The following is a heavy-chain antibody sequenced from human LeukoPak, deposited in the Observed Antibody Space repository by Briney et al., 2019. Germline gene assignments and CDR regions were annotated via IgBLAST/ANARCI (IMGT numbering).Heavy chain of an antibody. CDR1: GGSFSGYY. D-gene: IGHD1-26*01. V-gene: IGHV4-34*01. Sequence: SGTLSLTCAVYGGSFSGYYWSWIRQPPGKGLEWIGEINHSGSTNYNPSLKSRVTISVDTSKNQFSLKLSSVTAADTAVYYCARGVVGATTGIDYWGQGTLVTVSS. J-gene: IGHJ4*02. CDR2: INHSGST. CDR3: ARGVVGATTGIDY.